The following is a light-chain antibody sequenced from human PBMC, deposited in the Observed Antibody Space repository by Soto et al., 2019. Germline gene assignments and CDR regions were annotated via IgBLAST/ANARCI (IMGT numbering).Light chain of an antibody. V-gene: IGKV3-11*01. CDR1: QSFRGL. CDR3: QQRHMWPIT. Sequence: EVVLTQSPVTLSLSPGERATLSCRASQSFRGLLAWYQQKPGQDNRLLIYDAYNRATGIPPRFSGSGSGKDLTLNISSLENEDSAVYYCQQRHMWPITFGEGTRLENK. J-gene: IGKJ5*01. CDR2: DAY.